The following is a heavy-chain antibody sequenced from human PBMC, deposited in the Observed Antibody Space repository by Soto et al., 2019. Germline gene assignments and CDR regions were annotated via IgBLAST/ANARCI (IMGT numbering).Heavy chain of an antibody. CDR3: VTAGVAAPGNTWHFGL. CDR2: IWYDGSIE. J-gene: IGHJ2*01. Sequence: QVQLVESGGGVVHPGTSLRLSCAASGFTLSSYAMHWVRQAPGKGLAWGAVIWYDGSIEYYADSVKGRFTISRDNSRNTLFQQMNTLRVEDTAIYYCVTAGVAAPGNTWHFGLWGRGTLVTVSS. V-gene: IGHV3-33*01. CDR1: GFTLSSYA. D-gene: IGHD6-13*01.